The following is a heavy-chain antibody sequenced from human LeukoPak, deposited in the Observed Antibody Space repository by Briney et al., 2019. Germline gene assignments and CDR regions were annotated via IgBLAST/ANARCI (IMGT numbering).Heavy chain of an antibody. V-gene: IGHV3-20*04. CDR1: RFTFDDYG. CDR3: ARDDYGGRGEFDY. CDR2: INWNGGST. J-gene: IGHJ4*02. Sequence: PGGSLRVSCAASRFTFDDYGMSWVRQAPGKGLEWVSGINWNGGSTGYADSVKGRFTISRDNAKNSLYLQMNSLRAEDTAVYYCARDDYGGRGEFDYWGQGTLVTVSS. D-gene: IGHD4-23*01.